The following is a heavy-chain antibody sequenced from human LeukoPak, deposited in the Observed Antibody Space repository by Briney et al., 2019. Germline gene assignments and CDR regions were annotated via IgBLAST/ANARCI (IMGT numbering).Heavy chain of an antibody. CDR3: ARDRRGWRRVGATPRGDAFDI. CDR2: INPSGGRT. D-gene: IGHD1-26*01. J-gene: IGHJ3*02. CDR1: GYTFTSYY. Sequence: ASVKVSCKASGYTFTSYYMHWVRQAPGQGLEWMGIINPSGGRTSYAQKFQGRVTMTRDMSTSTVYMELSSLRSEDTAVYYCARDRRGWRRVGATPRGDAFDIWGQGTMVTVSS. V-gene: IGHV1-46*01.